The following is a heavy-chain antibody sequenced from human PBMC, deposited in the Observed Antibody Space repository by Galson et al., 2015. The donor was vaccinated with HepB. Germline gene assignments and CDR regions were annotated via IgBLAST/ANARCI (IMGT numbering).Heavy chain of an antibody. CDR2: ISTSSSYT. J-gene: IGHJ4*02. CDR1: GFTLSDYY. D-gene: IGHD2-2*01. CDR3: ARVWCSSTSCYGDYFDY. V-gene: IGHV3-11*06. Sequence: SLRLSCAASGFTLSDYYMSWIRQAPGKGLEWVSYISTSSSYTNYADSVKGRFTISRDNAKNSLYLQMNSLRAGDTAVYYCARVWCSSTSCYGDYFDYWGQGTLVTVSS.